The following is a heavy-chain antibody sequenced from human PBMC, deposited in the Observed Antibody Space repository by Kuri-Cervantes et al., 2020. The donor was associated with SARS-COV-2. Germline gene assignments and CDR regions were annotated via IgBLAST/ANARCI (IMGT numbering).Heavy chain of an antibody. J-gene: IGHJ5*02. CDR3: AGGHTSSSWDNWFDP. CDR1: GGTFSSYA. Sequence: ASVKVSCKGCGGTFSSYAISWVRQAPGQGLEWMGWISDRTGNTHYLQKFEGRVTMTTDTSTTTAYMELKSLTSDDTAVYYCAGGHTSSSWDNWFDPWGQGTLVTVSS. V-gene: IGHV1-18*01. CDR2: ISDRTGNT. D-gene: IGHD6-13*01.